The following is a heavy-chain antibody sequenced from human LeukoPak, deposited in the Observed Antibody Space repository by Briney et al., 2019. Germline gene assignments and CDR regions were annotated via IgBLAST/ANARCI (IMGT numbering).Heavy chain of an antibody. CDR2: INAGNGIT. V-gene: IGHV1-3*01. CDR1: GYTFTSYA. J-gene: IGHJ6*02. CDR3: ASTSYYYCGMDV. Sequence: ASVKVSCKASGYTFTSYAMHWVRQAPGQRLEWMGWINAGNGITKYSQKFQGRVTITRDTSASTAYMELSSLRSEDTAVYYCASTSYYYCGMDVWGQGTTVTVSS.